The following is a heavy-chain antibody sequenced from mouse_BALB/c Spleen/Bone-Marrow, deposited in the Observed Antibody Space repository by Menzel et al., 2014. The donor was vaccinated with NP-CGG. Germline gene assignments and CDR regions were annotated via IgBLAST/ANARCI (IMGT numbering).Heavy chain of an antibody. D-gene: IGHD3-3*01. Sequence: VQLQQSGAELVKPGASVKLSSTASGFNIKDTYMHWVKQRPEQGLEWIGRIDPANGNTKYDPKFQGKATITADTSSSTAYMQLSSLTSENSAVYFCARRANYWYFDVWGAGTTVTVSS. CDR3: ARRANYWYFDV. CDR2: IDPANGNT. CDR1: GFNIKDTY. J-gene: IGHJ1*01. V-gene: IGHV14-3*02.